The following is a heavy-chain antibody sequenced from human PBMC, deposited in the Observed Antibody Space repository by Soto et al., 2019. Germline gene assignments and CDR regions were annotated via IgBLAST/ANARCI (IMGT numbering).Heavy chain of an antibody. CDR3: ATMWSGYNSH. V-gene: IGHV4-34*01. J-gene: IGHJ4*02. CDR1: GGSFSGYY. Sequence: PSETLSLTCAVYGGSFSGYYWSWIRQPPGKGLEWIGEINHSGSTNHNPSLKSRVTISVDTSKNQFSLKLSSVTAADTAVYYCATMWSGYNSHWGQGILVTSPQ. CDR2: INHSGST. D-gene: IGHD6-25*01.